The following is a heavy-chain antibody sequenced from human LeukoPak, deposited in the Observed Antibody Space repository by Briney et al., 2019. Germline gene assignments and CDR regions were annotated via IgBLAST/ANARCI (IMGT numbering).Heavy chain of an antibody. J-gene: IGHJ4*02. CDR2: INHSGST. V-gene: IGHV4-34*01. CDR1: GGSFSGYY. D-gene: IGHD3-3*01. Sequence: SETLSLTCAVYGGSFSGYYWNWIRQPPGKGLEWIGEINHSGSTNYNPSLKSRVTISVDTSKNQFSLKLSSVTAADTAVYYCARLFTDYWGQGTLVTVSS. CDR3: ARLFTDY.